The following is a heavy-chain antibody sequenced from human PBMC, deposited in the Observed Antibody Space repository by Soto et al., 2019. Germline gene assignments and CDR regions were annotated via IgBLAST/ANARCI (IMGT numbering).Heavy chain of an antibody. V-gene: IGHV6-1*01. CDR1: GDSVSSNSAA. CDR2: TYYRSKWYN. J-gene: IGHJ6*02. Sequence: PSQTLSLTCPISGDSVSSNSAAWNWIRQSPSRGLEWLGRTYYRSKWYNDYAVSVKSRITINPDTSKNQFSLQLNSVTPEDTAVYYCARDGKLVLEYYYYGMDVWGQGTTVTVSS. CDR3: ARDGKLVLEYYYYGMDV. D-gene: IGHD6-6*01.